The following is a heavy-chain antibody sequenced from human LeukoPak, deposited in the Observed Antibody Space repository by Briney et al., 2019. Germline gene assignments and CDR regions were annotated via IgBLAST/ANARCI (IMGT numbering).Heavy chain of an antibody. Sequence: GRSLRLAWPLSGITFNSTSMRWVRQPPGEGREWVAVLSSHGSTEYYAESVKGRFTISRDNAKNTLYLQMNSRTAEDTAVYYCARSDWFDPWGQGTLVTVSS. V-gene: IGHV3-30*07. J-gene: IGHJ5*02. CDR3: ARSDWFDP. CDR1: GITFNSTS. CDR2: LSSHGSTE.